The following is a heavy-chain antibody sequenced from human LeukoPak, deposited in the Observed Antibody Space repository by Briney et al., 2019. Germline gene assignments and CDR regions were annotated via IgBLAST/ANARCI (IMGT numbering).Heavy chain of an antibody. Sequence: SETLSLTCAVYGGSFSGYYWSWIRQPPGKGLEWIGEINHSGSTNYNPSLKSRVTISVDTSKNQFSLKLSSVTAADTAVYYCARGYCTNGVCSLNWFDPWGQGTLVTVSS. V-gene: IGHV4-34*01. D-gene: IGHD2-8*01. CDR2: INHSGST. J-gene: IGHJ5*02. CDR1: GGSFSGYY. CDR3: ARGYCTNGVCSLNWFDP.